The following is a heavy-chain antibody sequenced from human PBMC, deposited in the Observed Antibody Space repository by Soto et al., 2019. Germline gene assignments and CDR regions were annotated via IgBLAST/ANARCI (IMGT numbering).Heavy chain of an antibody. CDR2: IIPVFGTP. Sequence: QLVQSGAEVRKPGSSLKVSCKASGGNFNSFSVSWVRQAPGQGLEWMGNIIPVFGTPTYAQTFQGRVTISADISTSTVSLQLSSLTFEDTAVYYCAREWANSSGYPCDLWGHGTLVAVSS. CDR1: GGNFNSFS. CDR3: AREWANSSGYPCDL. V-gene: IGHV1-69*06. J-gene: IGHJ5*02. D-gene: IGHD3-22*01.